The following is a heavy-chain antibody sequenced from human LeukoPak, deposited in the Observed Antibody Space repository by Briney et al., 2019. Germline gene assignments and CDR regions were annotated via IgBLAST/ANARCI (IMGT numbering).Heavy chain of an antibody. CDR3: AGSGATYWFDP. J-gene: IGHJ5*02. D-gene: IGHD5-12*01. Sequence: SETLPLTCAVYGGSFSGYYWSWIRQPPGKGLEWIGEINHSGSTNYNPSLKSRVTISVDTSKNQFSLKLSSVTAADTAVYYCAGSGATYWFDPWGQGTLVTVSS. CDR1: GGSFSGYY. CDR2: INHSGST. V-gene: IGHV4-34*01.